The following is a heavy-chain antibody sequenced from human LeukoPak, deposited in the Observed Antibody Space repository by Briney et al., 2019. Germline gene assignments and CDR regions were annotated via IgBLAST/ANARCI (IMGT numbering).Heavy chain of an antibody. Sequence: GGSLRLSCAASGFTFSGYYMSWIRQAPGKGLEWVSSISSSSSYIYYADSVKGRFTISRGNAKNSLYLQMNSLRAEDTAVYYCARLGRDGYFDYWGQGTLVTVSS. CDR1: GFTFSGYY. J-gene: IGHJ4*02. V-gene: IGHV3-21*01. CDR2: ISSSSSYI. D-gene: IGHD5-24*01. CDR3: ARLGRDGYFDY.